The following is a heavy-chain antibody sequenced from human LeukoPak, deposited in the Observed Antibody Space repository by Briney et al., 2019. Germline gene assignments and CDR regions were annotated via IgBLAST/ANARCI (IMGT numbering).Heavy chain of an antibody. CDR3: ARDRLVVPAADYYMDV. D-gene: IGHD2-2*01. CDR2: INPSGGST. CDR1: GYTFTSYY. J-gene: IGHJ6*03. V-gene: IGHV1-46*01. Sequence: ASVKVSCKASGYTFTSYYMHWVRQAPGQGLEWMGIINPSGGSTSYAQKFQGRVTMTRDMSTSTVYMELSSLRSEDTAVYYCARDRLVVPAADYYMDVWGKGTTVTVSS.